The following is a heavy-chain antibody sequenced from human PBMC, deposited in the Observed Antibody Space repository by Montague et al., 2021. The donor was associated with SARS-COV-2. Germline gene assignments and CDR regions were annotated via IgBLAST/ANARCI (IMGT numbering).Heavy chain of an antibody. CDR1: GGSFSDYH. CDR2: IAHGGTT. V-gene: IGHV4-34*01. J-gene: IGHJ4*02. D-gene: IGHD2-2*03. CDR3: ARGAPGY. Sequence: ETLSLTCAVYGGSFSDYHWTWIRQSAGKGLEWIGQIAHGGTTKYNPSLESRVTTSIDTSKNQFSLKLTSVTAADTAIYYCARGAPGYWGQGTLVTVSS.